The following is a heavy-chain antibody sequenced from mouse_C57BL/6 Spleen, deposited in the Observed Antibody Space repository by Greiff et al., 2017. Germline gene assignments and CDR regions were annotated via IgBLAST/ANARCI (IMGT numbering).Heavy chain of an antibody. D-gene: IGHD2-5*01. V-gene: IGHV1-9*01. J-gene: IGHJ1*03. Sequence: QVQLQQSGAELMKPGASVKLSCKATGYTFTGYWIEWVKQRPGHGLEWIGEIIPGSGSTNYNEKFKGKATFTADTSSNTAYMQHSSLTTEDSAIYDCARSDSNYCWYYDVWGTGTTVTVSS. CDR3: ARSDSNYCWYYDV. CDR2: IIPGSGST. CDR1: GYTFTGYW.